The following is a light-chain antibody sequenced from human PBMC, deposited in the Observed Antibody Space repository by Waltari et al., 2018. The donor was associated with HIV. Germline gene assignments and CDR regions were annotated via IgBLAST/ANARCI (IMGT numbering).Light chain of an antibody. V-gene: IGLV4-69*01. CDR1: SGHSSYA. J-gene: IGLJ3*02. CDR3: QTWGTGIWV. Sequence: QLVLTQSPSASASLGASVKLTCTLSSGHSSYAIAWHQQQPEIGPRYLMKLNSDGSHSKGDGIPDRFSGSSSGAERYLTISSLQSEDEADYYCQTWGTGIWVFGGGTKLTVL. CDR2: LNSDGSH.